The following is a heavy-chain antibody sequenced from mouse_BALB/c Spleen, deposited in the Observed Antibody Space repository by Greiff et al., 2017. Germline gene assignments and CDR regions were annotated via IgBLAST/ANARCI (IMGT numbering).Heavy chain of an antibody. J-gene: IGHJ2*01. V-gene: IGHV1-4*01. CDR1: GYTFTSYT. CDR2: INPSSGYT. CDR3: ARGEVRRVGYFDY. D-gene: IGHD2-14*01. Sequence: VPLQQSGAELARPGASVKMSCKASGYTFTSYTMHWVTQRPGQGLEWIGYINPSSGYTNYNQKFKDKATLTADKSSSTAYMQLSSLTSEDSAVYYCARGEVRRVGYFDYWGQGTTLTVSS.